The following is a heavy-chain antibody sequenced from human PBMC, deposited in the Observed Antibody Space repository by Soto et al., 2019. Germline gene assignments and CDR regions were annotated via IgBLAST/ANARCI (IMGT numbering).Heavy chain of an antibody. J-gene: IGHJ4*02. D-gene: IGHD6-13*01. CDR1: GGSVSSGSYY. CDR2: IYYSGST. Sequence: SETLSLTCTVSGGSVSSGSYYWSWIRQHPGKGLEWIGYIYYSGSTNYNSSLKSRVTISVDTSKNQFSLKLSSVTAADTAVYYCARSSSWSKRYYFDYWGQGTLVTVSS. CDR3: ARSSSWSKRYYFDY. V-gene: IGHV4-61*01.